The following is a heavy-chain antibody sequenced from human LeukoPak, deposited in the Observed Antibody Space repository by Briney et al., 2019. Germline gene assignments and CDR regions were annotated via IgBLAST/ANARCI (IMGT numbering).Heavy chain of an antibody. D-gene: IGHD6-6*01. J-gene: IGHJ6*03. CDR3: ARGQLVAYYYYYYMDV. CDR1: GFTFSSYA. Sequence: GGSLRLSCAASGFTFSSYAMHWVRQAPGKGLEYVSAISSNGGSTYYANSVKGRFTISRDNSKNTLYLQMGSLRAEDMAVYYCARGQLVAYYYYYYMDVWGKGTTVTVSS. CDR2: ISSNGGST. V-gene: IGHV3-64*01.